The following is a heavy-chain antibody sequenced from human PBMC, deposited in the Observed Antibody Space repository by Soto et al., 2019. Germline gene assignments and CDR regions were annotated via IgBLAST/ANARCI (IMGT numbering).Heavy chain of an antibody. D-gene: IGHD2-8*01. CDR3: TKVSSGWFDP. CDR2: AYYSGNT. J-gene: IGHJ5*02. Sequence: PPDTLSLTCTGAGGSISSSGFSRDWVRQPPGKGLEWIGCAYYSGNTYYNPSLKSRVTISVDTSGNQFSLRLNSVTAADTAVYYCTKVSSGWFDPWGQGTLVTVSS. CDR1: GGSISSSGFS. V-gene: IGHV4-39*01.